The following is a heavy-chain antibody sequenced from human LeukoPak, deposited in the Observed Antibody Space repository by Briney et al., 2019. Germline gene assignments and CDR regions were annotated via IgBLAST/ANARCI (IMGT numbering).Heavy chain of an antibody. CDR2: IDTSGDT. Sequence: SETLSLTCTVSGGSISSYYWSWIRQPAGKGLERIGGIDTSGDTNYKPSLKSRVTMSVDTSKNQFSLKLSSVTAADPAVYYCARVSSSWYQDWYFDLWGRGTLVTVSS. CDR1: GGSISSYY. V-gene: IGHV4-4*07. CDR3: ARVSSSWYQDWYFDL. J-gene: IGHJ2*01. D-gene: IGHD6-13*01.